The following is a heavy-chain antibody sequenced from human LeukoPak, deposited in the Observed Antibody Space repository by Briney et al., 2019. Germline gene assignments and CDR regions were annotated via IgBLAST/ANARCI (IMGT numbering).Heavy chain of an antibody. D-gene: IGHD3-22*01. CDR1: GGIFSSYA. J-gene: IGHJ3*01. CDR2: IMPILGIV. CDR3: ARDYYDSSAYPWDAFDV. Sequence: SVKVSCKASGGIFSSYAMSWVRQAPGQGLEWMGRIMPILGIVSYAQKFQGRVTITADKSTSTAYMELSNLTSEDTAMYYCARDYYDSSAYPWDAFDVWGQGTMVTVSS. V-gene: IGHV1-69*04.